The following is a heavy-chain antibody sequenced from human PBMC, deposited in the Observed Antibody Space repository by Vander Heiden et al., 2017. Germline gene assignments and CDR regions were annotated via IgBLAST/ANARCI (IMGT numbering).Heavy chain of an antibody. CDR2: IWYDGSNK. CDR1: GFTFSSYG. Sequence: QVQLVESGGGVVQPGRPLRLSCAASGFTFSSYGMHWVRQAPGKGLEWVAVIWYDGSNKYYADSVKGRFTISRDNSKNTLYLQMNSLRAEDTAVYYCARDRGYSSGWYPNYYYYGMDVWGQGTTVTVSS. D-gene: IGHD6-19*01. CDR3: ARDRGYSSGWYPNYYYYGMDV. V-gene: IGHV3-33*01. J-gene: IGHJ6*02.